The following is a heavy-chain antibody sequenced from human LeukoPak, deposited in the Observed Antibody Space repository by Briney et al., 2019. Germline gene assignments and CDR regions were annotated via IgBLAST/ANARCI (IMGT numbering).Heavy chain of an antibody. Sequence: PSETLSLTCTVSGGSISSYYWSWIRQPPGKGLEWIGYIYYSGSTNYNPSLKSQVNISVDTSKNQFSLKLTSVTAADTAVYYCARLSCTSTSCSRRWAFDYWGQGTLVTVSS. V-gene: IGHV4-59*08. J-gene: IGHJ4*02. D-gene: IGHD2-2*01. CDR3: ARLSCTSTSCSRRWAFDY. CDR2: IYYSGST. CDR1: GGSISSYY.